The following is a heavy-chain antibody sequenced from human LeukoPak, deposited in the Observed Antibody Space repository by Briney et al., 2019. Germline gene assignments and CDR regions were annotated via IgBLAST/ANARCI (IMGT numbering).Heavy chain of an antibody. J-gene: IGHJ4*02. V-gene: IGHV7-4-1*02. CDR1: GGTFSSYA. CDR2: INTNTGNP. D-gene: IGHD1-1*01. Sequence: GASVKVSCKASGGTFSSYAIGWVRQAPGQGLEWMGWINTNTGNPTYAQGFTGRFVFSSDTSVSTAYLQISSLKAEDTAVYYCARALRHGTTGTTFIDYWGQGTLVTVSS. CDR3: ARALRHGTTGTTFIDY.